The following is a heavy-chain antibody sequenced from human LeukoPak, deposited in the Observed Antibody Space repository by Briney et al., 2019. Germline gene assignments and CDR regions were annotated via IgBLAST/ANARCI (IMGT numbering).Heavy chain of an antibody. Sequence: GESLKISCKGSGYGFTSYWISWVRQMPEKGLEWMGRIDPSDSYTNYSPSFQGHVTISADKSISTAYLQWSSLKASDTAMYYCARVPYYYDSSGYSRPFDYWGQGTLVTVSS. D-gene: IGHD3-22*01. CDR2: IDPSDSYT. V-gene: IGHV5-10-1*01. J-gene: IGHJ4*02. CDR3: ARVPYYYDSSGYSRPFDY. CDR1: GYGFTSYW.